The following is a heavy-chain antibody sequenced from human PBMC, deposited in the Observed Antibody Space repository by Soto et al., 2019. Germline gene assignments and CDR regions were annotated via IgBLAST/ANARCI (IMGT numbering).Heavy chain of an antibody. CDR1: GFTFSSYG. CDR3: AKGMEILEFYYYGMDV. CDR2: ISYDGSNK. V-gene: IGHV3-30*18. D-gene: IGHD3-3*01. Sequence: GGSLRLSCAASGFTFSSYGMHWVRQAPGKGLEWVAVISYDGSNKYYADSVKGRFTISRDNSKNTLYLQMNSLRAEDTAVYYCAKGMEILEFYYYGMDVWGQGTTVTVSS. J-gene: IGHJ6*02.